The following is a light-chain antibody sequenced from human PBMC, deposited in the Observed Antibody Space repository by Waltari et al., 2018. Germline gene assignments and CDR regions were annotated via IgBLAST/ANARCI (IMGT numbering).Light chain of an antibody. V-gene: IGKV1-39*01. Sequence: IEMTQSPSSLSASVGDRVTITCRASQSISTSLNWYQQIPGKAPKLLIYLASTLQSGVPSRFSGSGSGTYFSLTISSLQPEDFATYYCQQSYITAYTFGQGTKVEIQ. J-gene: IGKJ2*01. CDR2: LAS. CDR3: QQSYITAYT. CDR1: QSISTS.